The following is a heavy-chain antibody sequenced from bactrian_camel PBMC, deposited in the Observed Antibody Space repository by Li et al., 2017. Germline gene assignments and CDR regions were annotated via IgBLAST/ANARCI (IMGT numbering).Heavy chain of an antibody. J-gene: IGHJ4*01. CDR1: GNIDDSIV. Sequence: HVQLVESGGGSVQAGGSLTLSCAASGNIDDSIVMAWFRQSPGKKREGVASIYSGGGSQYYADSVKGRFTISVDNAKNTVYLQMNNLKSEDTGLYYCTAGTCYSGPWCYEDKGRGRGTQVTVS. V-gene: IGHV3S54*01. CDR3: TAGTCYSGPWCYEDKG. D-gene: IGHD7*01. CDR2: IYSGGGSQ.